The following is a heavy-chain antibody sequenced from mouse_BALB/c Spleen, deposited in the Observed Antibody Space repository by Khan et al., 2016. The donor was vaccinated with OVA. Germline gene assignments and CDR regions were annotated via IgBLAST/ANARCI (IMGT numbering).Heavy chain of an antibody. CDR3: ARFPAATGNYYAMDY. V-gene: IGHV2-3*01. CDR2: IWGDGNT. J-gene: IGHJ4*01. CDR1: GFSLSSYG. Sequence: QVQLKQSGPGLVAPSQSLSITCTVSGFSLSSYGVNWVRQPPGKGLEWLGVIWGDGNTNYHSALISRLSISKDNSKSQVFLELNSLQTDDTATYYCARFPAATGNYYAMDYWGQGTSVTVSS. D-gene: IGHD1-2*01.